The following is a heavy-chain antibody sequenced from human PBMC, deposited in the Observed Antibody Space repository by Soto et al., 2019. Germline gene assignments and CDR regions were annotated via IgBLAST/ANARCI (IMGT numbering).Heavy chain of an antibody. CDR3: ARAYYYDSSGYYYYYYYGMDV. Sequence: QVQLVQSGAEVKKPGASVKVSCKASGYTFTSYGISWVRQAPGQGLEWMGWISAYNGNTNYAQKLQGRVTMTTDTYTSTAYMELRSLRSDDTAVYYCARAYYYDSSGYYYYYYYGMDVWGQGTKVTVSS. V-gene: IGHV1-18*01. D-gene: IGHD3-22*01. CDR2: ISAYNGNT. CDR1: GYTFTSYG. J-gene: IGHJ6*02.